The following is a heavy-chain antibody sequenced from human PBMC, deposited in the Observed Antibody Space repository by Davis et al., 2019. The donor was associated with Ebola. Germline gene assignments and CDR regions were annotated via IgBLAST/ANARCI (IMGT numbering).Heavy chain of an antibody. V-gene: IGHV3-73*01. CDR1: GFTFSGSA. CDR3: TRTHSSGPDY. Sequence: GESLKTPCAASGFTFSGSAMHWVRQASGKGLEWVGRIRSKANSYATAYAASVKGRFTISRDDSKNTAYLQMNSLKTEDTAVYYCTRTHSSGPDYWGQGTLVTVSS. CDR2: IRSKANSYAT. D-gene: IGHD6-25*01. J-gene: IGHJ4*02.